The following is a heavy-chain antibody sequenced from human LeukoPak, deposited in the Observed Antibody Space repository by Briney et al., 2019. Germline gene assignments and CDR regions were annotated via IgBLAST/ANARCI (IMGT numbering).Heavy chain of an antibody. D-gene: IGHD6-19*01. Sequence: QSGGSLRLSCAASGFTFSSYAMSWVRQAPGKGLEWVSAISGSGGNTYYADSIKGRFTISRDNSKNTLYLQMNSLRAEDTAVYYCAKDSVAGNNYYYGVDVWGQGTTVTVSS. V-gene: IGHV3-23*01. J-gene: IGHJ6*02. CDR2: ISGSGGNT. CDR1: GFTFSSYA. CDR3: AKDSVAGNNYYYGVDV.